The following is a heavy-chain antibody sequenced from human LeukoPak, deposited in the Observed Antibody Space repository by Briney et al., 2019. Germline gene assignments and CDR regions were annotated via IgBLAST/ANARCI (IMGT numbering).Heavy chain of an antibody. CDR2: IYISGST. D-gene: IGHD3-22*01. V-gene: IGHV4-4*07. Sequence: SETLSLTCTVSGGSISSYYWSWIRQPAGKGLEWIGRIYISGSTNYNPSLKSRVTMSVDTSKNQFSLKLRSVTAADTAVYYCARAQIVVVYYYYYGMDVWGQGTTVTVSS. CDR1: GGSISSYY. J-gene: IGHJ6*02. CDR3: ARAQIVVVYYYYYGMDV.